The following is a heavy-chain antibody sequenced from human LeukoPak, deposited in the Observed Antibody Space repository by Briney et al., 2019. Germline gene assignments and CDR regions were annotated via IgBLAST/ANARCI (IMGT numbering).Heavy chain of an antibody. V-gene: IGHV1-8*01. CDR1: GYTFTSYD. CDR2: MKPNSGNT. D-gene: IGHD4-23*01. J-gene: IGHJ4*02. CDR3: ATELRWKDH. Sequence: ASVKVSCKASGYTFTSYDINWVRQATGQGLEWMGYMKPNSGNTGYAQKFQGRVTMTRDTSISTAYTELSSLTSEDTAVYYCATELRWKDHWGQGTLVTVSS.